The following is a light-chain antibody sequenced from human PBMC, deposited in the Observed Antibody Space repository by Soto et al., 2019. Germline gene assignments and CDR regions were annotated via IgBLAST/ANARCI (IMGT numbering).Light chain of an antibody. CDR2: KAS. V-gene: IGKV1-5*03. J-gene: IGKJ1*01. CDR1: QSISSW. CDR3: QQYTNYRT. Sequence: DIQMTQSPSTLSASVGDRVTITCRASQSISSWLAWYQQKPGKVPKLLIYKASSLESGVPSRFSGSGSGTEFTLTISSLQPDDFATYYCQQYTNYRTCGQGPKVEIK.